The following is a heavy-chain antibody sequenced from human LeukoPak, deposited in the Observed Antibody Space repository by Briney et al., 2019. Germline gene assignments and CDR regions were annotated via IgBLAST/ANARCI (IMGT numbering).Heavy chain of an antibody. CDR2: IYPRESDT. CDR1: GYRFTSFW. D-gene: IGHD3-22*01. CDR3: APADSSAYREHDGFDL. Sequence: GESLKISCKGSGYRFTSFWIGWVRQMSGKGLEWMGIIYPRESDTRFSPSFQGQVTISADKSISTAFLQRSHLKARDPARFLCAPADSSAYREHDGFDLWGEGTMVTASS. V-gene: IGHV5-51*01. J-gene: IGHJ3*01.